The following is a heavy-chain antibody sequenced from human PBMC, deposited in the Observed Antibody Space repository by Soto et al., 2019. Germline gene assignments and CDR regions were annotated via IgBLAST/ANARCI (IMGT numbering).Heavy chain of an antibody. CDR1: GGSIDRYY. CDR3: ASGFGEMAN. J-gene: IGHJ4*02. CDR2: IYYTGAT. Sequence: QVQLQESGPGLVRPSETLSLICTVSGGSIDRYYWHWIRQSPGKGLDWIGYIYYTGATNYNPSLKSLVTISVDASKNHFSLKLTSVTAADTAVYYCASGFGEMANWGQGTLVTVSS. D-gene: IGHD3-10*01. V-gene: IGHV4-59*01.